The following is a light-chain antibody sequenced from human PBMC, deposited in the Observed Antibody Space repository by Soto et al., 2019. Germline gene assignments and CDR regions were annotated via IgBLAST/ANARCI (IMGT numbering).Light chain of an antibody. CDR1: SSDVGYYKY. Sequence: QSALTQPPSASGSPGQSVTLSCPGTSSDVGYYKYVSWYQQYPGKAPKLLIYEVSKRPSGVPDRFSGSKSGNTASLTVSGLQAADEADYYCTSYAGTDVHYVFGTGTKLTVL. CDR3: TSYAGTDVHYV. V-gene: IGLV2-8*01. J-gene: IGLJ1*01. CDR2: EVS.